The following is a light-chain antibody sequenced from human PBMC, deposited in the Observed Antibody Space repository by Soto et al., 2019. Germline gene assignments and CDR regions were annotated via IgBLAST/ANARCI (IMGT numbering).Light chain of an antibody. Sequence: DIQMTQSPSSLSASVEDRVIITCRASQSISNHLNWYQQKPGKAPKLLIFAASSLQSGVPSRFSGSRSGPDFTLTISSLQPEDFATYYCQQYDNLPWTFGQGTKVDIK. CDR3: QQYDNLPWT. V-gene: IGKV1-39*01. J-gene: IGKJ1*01. CDR2: AAS. CDR1: QSISNH.